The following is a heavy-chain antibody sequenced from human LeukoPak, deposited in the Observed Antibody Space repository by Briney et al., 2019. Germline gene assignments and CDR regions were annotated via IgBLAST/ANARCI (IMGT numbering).Heavy chain of an antibody. CDR1: GGSISSSSYY. Sequence: SETLSLTCTVSGGSISSSSYYWGWLRQPPGKGLEWIGSIYYSGSTYYNPSLKSRVTISVDTSKNQFSLKLSSVTAADTAVYYCASQRITIFGVFIHFDYWGQGTPVTVSS. CDR2: IYYSGST. D-gene: IGHD3-3*01. V-gene: IGHV4-39*01. CDR3: ASQRITIFGVFIHFDY. J-gene: IGHJ4*02.